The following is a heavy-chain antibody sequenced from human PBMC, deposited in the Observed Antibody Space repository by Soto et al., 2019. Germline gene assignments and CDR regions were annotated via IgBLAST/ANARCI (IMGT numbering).Heavy chain of an antibody. V-gene: IGHV3-64*01. CDR1: GFTFSSYA. J-gene: IGHJ3*02. CDR3: ARYSPVPRDAFDI. CDR2: ISSNGGST. Sequence: EVQLVESGGGLVQPGGSLRLSCAASGFTFSSYAMHWVRQAPGKGLEYVSAISSNGGSTYYANSVKGRFTISRDNSKNTLYLQMGSLRAEDMAVYYCARYSPVPRDAFDICGQGTMVTVSS. D-gene: IGHD2-21*01.